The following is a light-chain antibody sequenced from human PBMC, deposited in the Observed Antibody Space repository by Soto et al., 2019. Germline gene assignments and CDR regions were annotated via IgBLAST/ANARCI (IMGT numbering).Light chain of an antibody. CDR2: DAS. J-gene: IGKJ4*01. V-gene: IGKV1-13*02. CDR1: QVINSE. CDR3: QQFNSHPLT. Sequence: AIQLTQSPSSLSASVGDRVTITCRAIQVINSELAWYQQKPGKAPNLLIYDASNLEGGVPSRFSGSGSGTDFTLTINNLQPEDSASYYCQQFNSHPLTFGGGTKVEIK.